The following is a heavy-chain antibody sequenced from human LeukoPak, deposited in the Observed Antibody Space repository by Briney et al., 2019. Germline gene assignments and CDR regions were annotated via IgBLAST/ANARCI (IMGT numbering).Heavy chain of an antibody. V-gene: IGHV1-46*03. CDR3: ARIVDTTMIISY. J-gene: IGHJ4*02. CDR1: GYTFATYY. CDR2: INPSGGNT. D-gene: IGHD5-18*01. Sequence: ASVKVSCKASGYTFATYYMHWVRQAPGQGLEWMGMINPSGGNTSYAQKFQGRVTMTRDKSTSTVYMELSSLRSDDTAVYYCARIVDTTMIISYWGQGTLVTVSS.